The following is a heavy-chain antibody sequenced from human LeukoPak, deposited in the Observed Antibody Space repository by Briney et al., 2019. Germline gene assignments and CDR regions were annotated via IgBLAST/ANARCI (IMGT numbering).Heavy chain of an antibody. Sequence: SETLCLTCTVSGGSISGSYWSWIRQPPGKGLEWIAYMYNSGSTNYNPSLKSRVTISIDTSKNQFSLKLSSLTAADTAIYYCARGIESYGDYGYWGQGTLVTVSS. D-gene: IGHD4-17*01. CDR3: ARGIESYGDYGY. CDR2: MYNSGST. CDR1: GGSISGSY. V-gene: IGHV4-59*01. J-gene: IGHJ4*02.